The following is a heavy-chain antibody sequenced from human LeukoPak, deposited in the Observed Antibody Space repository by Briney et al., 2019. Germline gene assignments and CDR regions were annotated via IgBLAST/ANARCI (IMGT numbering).Heavy chain of an antibody. J-gene: IGHJ4*02. Sequence: PGGSLRLSCAVSGISFRRSGMHWVRQAPGKGLEWVAFIQNDGSDKKYADSVKGRFTVSRDNSKNTLYLQMNSLRAEDTAVYYCAREGGIIVAGKFDSWGQGTLVTVSS. CDR1: GISFRRSG. D-gene: IGHD6-19*01. CDR3: AREGGIIVAGKFDS. CDR2: IQNDGSDK. V-gene: IGHV3-30*02.